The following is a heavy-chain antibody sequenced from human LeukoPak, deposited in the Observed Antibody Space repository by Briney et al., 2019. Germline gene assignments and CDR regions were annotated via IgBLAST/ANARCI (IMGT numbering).Heavy chain of an antibody. J-gene: IGHJ5*02. V-gene: IGHV6-1*01. CDR3: ATVPPREDYSSYWFDP. Sequence: SQTLSLTYAISGDSVSTNSAAWNWLRQSPSRGLEWLGRTYYRSKWYNDYAGSVKSRITINPDTSTNRFSLQLNSVTPEDTAVYYCATVPPREDYSSYWFDPWGQGTLVTVSS. CDR2: TYYRSKWYN. D-gene: IGHD3-16*01. CDR1: GDSVSTNSAA.